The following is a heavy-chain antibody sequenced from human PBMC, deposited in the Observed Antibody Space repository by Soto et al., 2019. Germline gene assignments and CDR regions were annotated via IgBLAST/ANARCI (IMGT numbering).Heavy chain of an antibody. CDR3: ARWGTTGGLDV. D-gene: IGHD3-16*01. CDR2: TSYDGSDK. J-gene: IGHJ1*01. CDR1: GFTFRSYV. Sequence: QVQLVESGGGVVQPGTSLRVSCVGSGFTFRSYVIHWVRQAPGKGLEWVALTSYDGSDKYYDDSVRGRFTISRDNSRNTVDLQMDSLRLEDTALYSCARWGTTGGLDVWGQGTRVSVSS. V-gene: IGHV3-30*19.